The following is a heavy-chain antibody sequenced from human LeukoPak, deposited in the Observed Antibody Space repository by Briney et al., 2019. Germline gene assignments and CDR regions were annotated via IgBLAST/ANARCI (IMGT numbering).Heavy chain of an antibody. D-gene: IGHD6-13*01. V-gene: IGHV3-64D*06. CDR2: ISANGGST. CDR3: VKDLYKGDSASWYFFHY. J-gene: IGHJ4*02. Sequence: GGSLRLSCSASGFIISDYAMHWVRRAPGKGLEYVSGISANGGSTYHADSVKGRFTISRDTSKNTLYLQMSSLRAEDTAMYYCVKDLYKGDSASWYFFHYWGQGTLVTVSS. CDR1: GFIISDYA.